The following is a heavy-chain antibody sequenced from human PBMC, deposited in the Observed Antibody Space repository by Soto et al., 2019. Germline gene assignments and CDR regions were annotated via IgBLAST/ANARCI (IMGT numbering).Heavy chain of an antibody. D-gene: IGHD3-16*01. J-gene: IGHJ4*02. V-gene: IGHV4-30-4*01. Sequence: QVQLQESGPGLVKPSQTLSLTCTVSGTTISSGDHYWSWIRQAPGKGLEGIGYMYYTGKTYYNTSLQSRVTLSVDTSNNQFSLKMTSVTGADTAMYFCVRVYGGGDYFDFWGRGTLVSVSS. CDR3: VRVYGGGDYFDF. CDR2: MYYTGKT. CDR1: GTTISSGDHY.